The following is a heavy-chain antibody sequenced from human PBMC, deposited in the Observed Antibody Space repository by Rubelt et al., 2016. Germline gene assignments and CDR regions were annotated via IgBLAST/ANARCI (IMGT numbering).Heavy chain of an antibody. CDR1: GYTFTSYY. CDR2: INPSGGST. CDR3: AGNRGWTLVEFEIDI. D-gene: IGHD3/OR15-3a*01. Sequence: QVQLVQSGAEVKKPGASVKVSCKASGYTFTSYYIHWVRQAPGQGLEWMGIINPSGGSTSYAQKFQGRVTMTRDTSTSTAYMELSSLRAEDTAVYFWAGNRGWTLVEFEIDIWGQGTMVTVSS. J-gene: IGHJ3*02. V-gene: IGHV1-46*01.